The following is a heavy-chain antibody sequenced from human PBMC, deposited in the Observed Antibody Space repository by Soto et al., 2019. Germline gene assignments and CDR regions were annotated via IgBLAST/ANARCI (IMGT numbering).Heavy chain of an antibody. J-gene: IGHJ6*02. Sequence: QVQLQESGPGLVKPSQTLSLTCTVSGGSISSGGYYWSWIRQHPGKGLAWIGYIYYSGSTYYNPSLRSRVTISVDKAKNQFSLKLSSVTAADTAVYYCASLSGYSSVSYYGMDVWGQGTTVTVCS. V-gene: IGHV4-31*03. CDR3: ASLSGYSSVSYYGMDV. D-gene: IGHD5-18*01. CDR1: GGSISSGGYY. CDR2: IYYSGST.